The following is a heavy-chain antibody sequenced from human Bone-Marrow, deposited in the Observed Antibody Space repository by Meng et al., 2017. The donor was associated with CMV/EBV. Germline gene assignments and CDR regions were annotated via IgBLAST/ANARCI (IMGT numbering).Heavy chain of an antibody. CDR2: IHHSGSA. CDR1: NGSFSNYY. CDR3: AKGYSNYRA. V-gene: IGHV4-34*01. Sequence: SETLSLTCAVYNGSFSNYYWSWIRQPPGQGLEWIGEIHHSGSANYNPSLKSRVTISADTSKNQFSLKLSSVTAADTAVYYCAKGYSNYRAWGQGTLVTVPQ. D-gene: IGHD4-11*01. J-gene: IGHJ5*02.